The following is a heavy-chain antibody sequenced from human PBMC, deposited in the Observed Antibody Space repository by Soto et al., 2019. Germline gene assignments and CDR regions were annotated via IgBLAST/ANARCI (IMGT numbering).Heavy chain of an antibody. J-gene: IGHJ6*02. CDR1: GFTFSSYA. CDR2: ISGSGGST. D-gene: IGHD6-6*01. CDR3: AKGDSSSSRDYYYYGMDV. V-gene: IGHV3-23*01. Sequence: EVQLLESGGGLVQPGGSLRLSCAASGFTFSSYAMSWVRQAPGKGLEWVSAISGSGGSTYYADSVKGRFTISRDNSKNTLYLQMNSLRAEDTAVYYCAKGDSSSSRDYYYYGMDVWGQGTTVTVSS.